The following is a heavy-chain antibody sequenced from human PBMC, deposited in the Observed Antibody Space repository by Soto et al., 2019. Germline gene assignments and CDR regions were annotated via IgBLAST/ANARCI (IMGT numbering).Heavy chain of an antibody. CDR2: ISYDGSNK. D-gene: IGHD3-22*01. J-gene: IGHJ6*02. Sequence: GGSLRLSCAASGFTFSSYGMHWVRQDPGKGLEWVAVISYDGSNKYYADSVKGRFTISRDNSKNTLYLQMNSLRAEDTAVYYCAKSYYDSTIHRVVYYYGMDVWGQGTTVTVSS. CDR1: GFTFSSYG. CDR3: AKSYYDSTIHRVVYYYGMDV. V-gene: IGHV3-30*18.